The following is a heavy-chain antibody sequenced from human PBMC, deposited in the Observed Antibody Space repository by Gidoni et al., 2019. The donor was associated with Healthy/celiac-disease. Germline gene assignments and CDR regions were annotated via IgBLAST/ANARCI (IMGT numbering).Heavy chain of an antibody. D-gene: IGHD3-22*01. CDR3: ARGQKYDSTPWAFDI. V-gene: IGHV4-30-2*01. Sequence: QLQLHESGSGLVKPSQPLSLTCAVSGGSISRGGYSWSWIRPPPGKGLEWIGYIYQSGSTYDNPSLKSRVTISVDRSKNQFSLKLSSVTAADTAVYYCARGQKYDSTPWAFDIWGQGTMVTVSS. J-gene: IGHJ3*02. CDR1: GGSISRGGYS. CDR2: IYQSGST.